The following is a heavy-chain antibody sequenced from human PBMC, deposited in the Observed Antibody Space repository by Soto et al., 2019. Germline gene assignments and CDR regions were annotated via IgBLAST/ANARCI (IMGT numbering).Heavy chain of an antibody. Sequence: ASVKVSCKASGYTFTSYGISWVRQAPGQGLEWMGWISGYNGNTDDGQKLQGRVNMTTDTSTSTAYMDLRSLRSDDTAVYYCARAEACSSSWYALDVWGQGTTVTVSS. V-gene: IGHV1-18*01. CDR3: ARAEACSSSWYALDV. CDR2: ISGYNGNT. J-gene: IGHJ6*02. D-gene: IGHD6-13*01. CDR1: GYTFTSYG.